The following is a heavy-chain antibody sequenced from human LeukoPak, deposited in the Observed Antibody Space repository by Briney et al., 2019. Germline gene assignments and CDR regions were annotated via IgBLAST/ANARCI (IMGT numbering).Heavy chain of an antibody. J-gene: IGHJ3*02. V-gene: IGHV1-24*01. CDR2: FDPEDGET. CDR3: ATSVIPDSSGYYDAFDI. D-gene: IGHD3-22*01. Sequence: ASVKVSCKASGYTFTSYGISWVRQAPGQGLEWMGGFDPEDGETIYAQKFQGRVTMTEDTSTDTAYMELSSLRSEDTAVYYCATSVIPDSSGYYDAFDIWGQGTMVTVSS. CDR1: GYTFTSYG.